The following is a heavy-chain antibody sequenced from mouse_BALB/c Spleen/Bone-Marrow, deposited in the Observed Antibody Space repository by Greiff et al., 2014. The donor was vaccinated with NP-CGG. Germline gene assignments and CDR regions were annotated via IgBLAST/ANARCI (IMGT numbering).Heavy chain of an antibody. CDR1: GYTFTSYT. CDR2: INPSSGYT. D-gene: IGHD1-1*01. V-gene: IGHV1-4*01. Sequence: LQESGAELARPGASVKMSCKASGYTFTSYTMHWVKQRPGQGLEWIGYINPSSGYTNYNQKFKDKATLTADKSSSTAYMQLSSLTSEDSAVYYCARGLYYYGSSSNVDYWGQGTTLTVSS. J-gene: IGHJ2*01. CDR3: ARGLYYYGSSSNVDY.